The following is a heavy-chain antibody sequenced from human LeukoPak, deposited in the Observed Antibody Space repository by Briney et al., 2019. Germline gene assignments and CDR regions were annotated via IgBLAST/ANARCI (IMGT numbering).Heavy chain of an antibody. CDR1: GFTFSSYS. V-gene: IGHV3-48*04. J-gene: IGHJ5*02. Sequence: GGSLRLSCAASGFTFSSYSMNWVRQAPGKGLEWVSYISSSSSTIYYADSVKGRFTISRDNAKNSLYLQMNSLRAEDTAVYYCARGRDYDWFDPWGQGTLVTVSS. CDR3: ARGRDYDWFDP. D-gene: IGHD4-17*01. CDR2: ISSSSSTI.